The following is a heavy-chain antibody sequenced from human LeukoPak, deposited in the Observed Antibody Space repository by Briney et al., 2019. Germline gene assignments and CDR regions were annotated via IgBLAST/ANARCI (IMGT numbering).Heavy chain of an antibody. J-gene: IGHJ4*02. CDR2: ISSSSTTI. D-gene: IGHD1-7*01. CDR3: AVHNWNYAYFDY. Sequence: GGSLRLSCAASGFTFSTYSMDWVRQAPGKGLEWVSYISSSSTTIYYADSVKGRFTISRDNAKNSLSLQMNSLRAEDTAVYYCAVHNWNYAYFDYWGQGTLVTVAS. V-gene: IGHV3-48*01. CDR1: GFTFSTYS.